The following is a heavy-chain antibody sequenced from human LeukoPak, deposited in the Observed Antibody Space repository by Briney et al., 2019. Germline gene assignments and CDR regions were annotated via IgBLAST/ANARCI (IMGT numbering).Heavy chain of an antibody. Sequence: PGGSLRLSCAASGFTFSSYGMHWVRQAPGKGLEWVAVIWYDGSNKYYADSVKGRFTISRDNSKNTLYLKMNSLRAEDTAVYYCARDESFGELTPWGQGTLVTVSS. CDR2: IWYDGSNK. CDR1: GFTFSSYG. J-gene: IGHJ5*02. D-gene: IGHD3-10*01. CDR3: ARDESFGELTP. V-gene: IGHV3-33*01.